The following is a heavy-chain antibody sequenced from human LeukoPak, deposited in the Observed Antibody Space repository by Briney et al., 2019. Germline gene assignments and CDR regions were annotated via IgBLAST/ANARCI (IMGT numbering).Heavy chain of an antibody. CDR1: GSTFSSYW. V-gene: IGHV5-51*01. CDR3: ARQNDFRLDY. CDR2: IYPGDSDT. J-gene: IGHJ4*02. D-gene: IGHD3-3*01. Sequence: GASLQISCQGSGSTFSSYWIGWGRQLPGKGLEWMGIIYPGDSDTRDSPSLQGQVTISVDTSIGTAYLRWSSLKASATAIYYCARQNDFRLDYWGQGTLVTVSS.